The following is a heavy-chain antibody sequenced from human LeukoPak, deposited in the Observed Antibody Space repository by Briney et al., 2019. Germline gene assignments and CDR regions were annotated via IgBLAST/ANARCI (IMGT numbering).Heavy chain of an antibody. CDR3: TTEMGIAARPWGFY. CDR1: GFNFSNAW. D-gene: IGHD6-6*01. V-gene: IGHV3-15*01. J-gene: IGHJ4*02. CDR2: IKSKTDGGTT. Sequence: PGGSLRLSCAASGFNFSNAWMSWVRQAPGKGLEWVGRIKSKTDGGTTDYAAPVKGRFTISRDDSKNTLYLQMNSLKTEDTAVYYCTTEMGIAARPWGFYWGQGTLVTVSS.